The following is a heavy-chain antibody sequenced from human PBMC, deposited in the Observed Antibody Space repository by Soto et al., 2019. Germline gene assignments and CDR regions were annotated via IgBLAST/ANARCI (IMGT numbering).Heavy chain of an antibody. CDR3: AKEMFPQTVLHSSSPWGDS. D-gene: IGHD6-6*01. CDR1: EFTFSAYG. V-gene: IGHV3-30*18. Sequence: QVQLVESGGGVVQPGRSQRLSCTASEFTFSAYGLHWVRQAPGKGLEWVSTISYNGNHRYYADSVKGRFTVSRDDSKKTMYLLMNSLRIDDTGVYFCAKEMFPQTVLHSSSPWGDSWGPGTLVTVFS. CDR2: ISYNGNHR. J-gene: IGHJ5*01.